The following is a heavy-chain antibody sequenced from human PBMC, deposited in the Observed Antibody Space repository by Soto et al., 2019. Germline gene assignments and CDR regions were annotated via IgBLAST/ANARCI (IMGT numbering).Heavy chain of an antibody. CDR3: AREPPPMDV. J-gene: IGHJ6*02. V-gene: IGHV1-18*01. Sequence: QVQLVQSGAEVKKPGASVKVSCKASGYTFTSYGISWVRQAPGQGLEWMGWISAYNGNTNYAQKLQGRVTMTTDTPASTASRELRSLRSDATAVHYCAREPPPMDVWGQGTTVTVSS. CDR1: GYTFTSYG. CDR2: ISAYNGNT.